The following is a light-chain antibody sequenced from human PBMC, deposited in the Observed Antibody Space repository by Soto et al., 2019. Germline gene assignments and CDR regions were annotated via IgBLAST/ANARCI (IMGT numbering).Light chain of an antibody. CDR1: QSIRSW. J-gene: IGKJ4*01. CDR2: KAS. CDR3: QQYNSFSLT. Sequence: DIRMTQSPSTLSASVGDRVTITCLASQSIRSWLAWYQQKPGKAPKLLIYKASSLESGVPSRFSGSGSGTEFTLTISSLQPDDFATYYCQQYNSFSLTFGGGTKVDIK. V-gene: IGKV1-5*03.